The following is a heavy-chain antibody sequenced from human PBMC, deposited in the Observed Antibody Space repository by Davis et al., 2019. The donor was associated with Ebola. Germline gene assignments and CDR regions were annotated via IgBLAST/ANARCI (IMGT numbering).Heavy chain of an antibody. CDR2: MNPNSGNT. CDR1: GYTFTSYD. D-gene: IGHD3-9*01. Sequence: ASVKVSCKASGYTFTSYDINWVRQATGQGLEWMGWMNPNSGNTGYAQKFQGRLTLTTDTSTSTAYMELRSLRSDDTAVYYCARDLTGTYDFDYWGQGTLVTVSS. J-gene: IGHJ4*02. CDR3: ARDLTGTYDFDY. V-gene: IGHV1-8*01.